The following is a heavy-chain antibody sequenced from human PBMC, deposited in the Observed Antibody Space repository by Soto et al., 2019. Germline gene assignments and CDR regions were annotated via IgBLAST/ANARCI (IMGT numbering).Heavy chain of an antibody. V-gene: IGHV1-69*13. CDR1: GYTFTSYA. J-gene: IGHJ6*02. CDR2: IIPIFGTA. Sequence: GASVKVSCKASGYTFTSYAISWVRQAPGQGLEWMGGIIPIFGTANYAQKFQGRVTITADESTSTAYMELSSLRSEDTAVYYCARVQQQPTPKDNYYYYGMDVWGQGTTVTVSS. CDR3: ARVQQQPTPKDNYYYYGMDV. D-gene: IGHD6-13*01.